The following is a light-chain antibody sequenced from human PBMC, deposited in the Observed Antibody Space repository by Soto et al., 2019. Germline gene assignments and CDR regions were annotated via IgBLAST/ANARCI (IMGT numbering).Light chain of an antibody. CDR3: QQYCNPRWT. Sequence: ELTQSPGTLSLSPGERATLSCRASQSVSSRYIAWYQQKPGHAPRLLISGASTRATGIPDRFSGSGSGTDFTLTISRLEPEDLAVYYCQQYCNPRWTFGQGTKVEIK. J-gene: IGKJ1*01. CDR2: GAS. V-gene: IGKV3-20*01. CDR1: QSVSSRY.